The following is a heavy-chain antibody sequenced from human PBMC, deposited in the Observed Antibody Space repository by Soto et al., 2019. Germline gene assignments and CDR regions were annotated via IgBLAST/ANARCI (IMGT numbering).Heavy chain of an antibody. CDR1: GFTFSDYY. Sequence: GGSLRLSCAVSGFTFSDYYMTWIRQAPGNGLEGLSYINKGGSVVYYADSVKGRVTMSMDNAKNSLSLQLNSLRDEDTAACYFAGGIAGNSGHAMDVWRQGTSFTVSS. CDR3: AGGIAGNSGHAMDV. J-gene: IGHJ6*01. V-gene: IGHV3-11*01. CDR2: INKGGSVV. D-gene: IGHD3-10*01.